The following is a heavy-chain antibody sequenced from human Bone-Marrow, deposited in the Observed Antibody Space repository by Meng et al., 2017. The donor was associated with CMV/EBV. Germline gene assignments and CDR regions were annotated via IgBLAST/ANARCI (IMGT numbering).Heavy chain of an antibody. CDR1: GFTFSSYS. D-gene: IGHD3-10*01. V-gene: IGHV3-30*02. Sequence: GESLKISCAASGFTFSSYSMNWVRQTPGKGLEWVAFIRHDGTNKFYGDSVKGRFTISRDNSKNTVSLQMNSLRPEETAIYYCAKDLLLFGGANAYFDSWGQGTQVTVSS. CDR3: AKDLLLFGGANAYFDS. J-gene: IGHJ4*02. CDR2: IRHDGTNK.